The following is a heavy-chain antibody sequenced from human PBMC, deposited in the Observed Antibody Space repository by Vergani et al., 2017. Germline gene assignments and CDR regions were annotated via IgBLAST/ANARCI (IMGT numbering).Heavy chain of an antibody. CDR1: GYTFTSYG. CDR3: ARAPRRVYGSGSYYNENNGGAFDI. CDR2: ISAYNGNT. D-gene: IGHD3-10*01. J-gene: IGHJ3*02. Sequence: QVQLVQSGAEVKKPGASVKVSCKASGYTFTSYGISWVRQAPGQGLEWMGWISAYNGNTNHAKKRQGQVTMITDTSTITAYMELRSLRSDDTAVYYCARAPRRVYGSGSYYNENNGGAFDIWGQGTMVTVSS. V-gene: IGHV1-18*01.